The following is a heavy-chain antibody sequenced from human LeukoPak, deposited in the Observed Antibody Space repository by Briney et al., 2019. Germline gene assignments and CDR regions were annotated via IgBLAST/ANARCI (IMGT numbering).Heavy chain of an antibody. J-gene: IGHJ4*02. V-gene: IGHV5-51*01. CDR1: GYSFTSYW. Sequence: GESLKISCKGSGYSFTSYWIGWVRQMPGKGLEWMGIIYPGDSDTRYSPSFQCQVTISADKSISTAYLQWSSLKASDTAIYYCARPYATNYFDSNSYWGQGTLVTVSS. CDR2: IYPGDSDT. CDR3: ARPYATNYFDSNSY. D-gene: IGHD3-22*01.